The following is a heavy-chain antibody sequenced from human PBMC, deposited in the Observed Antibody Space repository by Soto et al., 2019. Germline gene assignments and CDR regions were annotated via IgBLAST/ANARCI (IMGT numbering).Heavy chain of an antibody. Sequence: QLQLQESGSGLVKPSQTLSLTCALSGGYISSGGYSWSWIRQPPGKGLEWIGYIYHSGSTYYNPSLKSRVTISVDRCKNQFSLKLSSVTSADTAVYYGASGLVTTLHYWGQGTLVTVSS. D-gene: IGHD4-17*01. J-gene: IGHJ4*02. CDR1: GGYISSGGYS. CDR2: IYHSGST. V-gene: IGHV4-30-2*01. CDR3: ASGLVTTLHY.